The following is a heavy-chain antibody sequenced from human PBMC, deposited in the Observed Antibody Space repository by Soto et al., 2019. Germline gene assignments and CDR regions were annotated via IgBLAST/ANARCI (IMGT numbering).Heavy chain of an antibody. J-gene: IGHJ5*02. D-gene: IGHD6-19*01. CDR2: IYYSGST. CDR3: ARHGFLAVAGLRT. Sequence: QVQLQESGPGLVKPSQTLSLTCTVSGGSISSGDYYWSWIRQPPGEGLEWIGYIYYSGSTYYNPSLKRRVTISVDTSKNQFSLKLSSVTAADTAVYYCARHGFLAVAGLRTWGQGTLVTVSS. CDR1: GGSISSGDYY. V-gene: IGHV4-30-4*01.